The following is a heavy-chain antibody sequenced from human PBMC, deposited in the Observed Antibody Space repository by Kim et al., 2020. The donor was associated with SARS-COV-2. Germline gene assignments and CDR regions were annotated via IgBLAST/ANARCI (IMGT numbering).Heavy chain of an antibody. Sequence: GGSLRLSCAASGFTFSERYMDWVRQAPGKGLEWVGRSRSKGNSYMTEYAASVKGRFTISRDDSKNSLSLEMNSLITEDTAVYYCARGLGYYFDYWGQGTLVTVSS. V-gene: IGHV3-72*01. CDR1: GFTFSERY. CDR2: SRSKGNSYMT. J-gene: IGHJ4*02. CDR3: ARGLGYYFDY.